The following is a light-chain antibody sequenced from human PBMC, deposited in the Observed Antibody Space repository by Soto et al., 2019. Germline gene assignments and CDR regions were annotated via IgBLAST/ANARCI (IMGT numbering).Light chain of an antibody. V-gene: IGKV1-27*01. J-gene: IGKJ4*01. Sequence: DIQMTQSPSSLSASVGDRVSITCRASQGIANYLAWYQQRPGKVPKLLIYATSTLQPGVASRFSGSGSREDFPLTISSLQPEDVANYYWQKYNSAPLTFGGGTKVEIK. CDR1: QGIANY. CDR3: QKYNSAPLT. CDR2: ATS.